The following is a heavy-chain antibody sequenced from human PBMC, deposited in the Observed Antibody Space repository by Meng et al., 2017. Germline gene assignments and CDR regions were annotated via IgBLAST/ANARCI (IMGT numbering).Heavy chain of an antibody. Sequence: VELVLSGVDENKPEVSVEVPCNASGYTFTIYDINWVRQATGQGLEWMGWMNPNIGNTGYAQKFQGRVTMTRNTSISTAYMELSSLRSEDTAVYYCARYVAVAGVDYWGQGTLVTVAS. V-gene: IGHV1-8*01. J-gene: IGHJ4*02. CDR3: ARYVAVAGVDY. D-gene: IGHD6-19*01. CDR1: GYTFTIYD. CDR2: MNPNIGNT.